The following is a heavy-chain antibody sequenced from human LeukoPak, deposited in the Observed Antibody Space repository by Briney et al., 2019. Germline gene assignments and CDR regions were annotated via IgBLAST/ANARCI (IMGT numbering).Heavy chain of an antibody. CDR1: GFTVSSNY. V-gene: IGHV3-53*05. CDR2: IYSGGST. D-gene: IGHD4-17*01. J-gene: IGHJ1*01. Sequence: GGSLTLSCAASGFTVSSNYMSWVRQAPGKGLEWVSVIYSGGSTYYADSLKGRFIISRDNSKNTLSLQMNSLRAEDTAVYYCAKGPYGDYAGWYFQHWGQGTLVTVSS. CDR3: AKGPYGDYAGWYFQH.